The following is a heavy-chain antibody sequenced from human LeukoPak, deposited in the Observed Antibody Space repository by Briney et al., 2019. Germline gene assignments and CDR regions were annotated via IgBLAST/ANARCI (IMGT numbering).Heavy chain of an antibody. CDR1: GFAFSSYG. CDR2: IWYDGSNK. D-gene: IGHD3-9*01. J-gene: IGHJ4*02. Sequence: GRSLRLSCAASGFAFSSYGMHWVRQAPGKGLEWVAVIWYDGSNKYYADSVKGRFTISRDNSKNTLYLQMNSLRAEDTAVYYCARGGYDILTGSLYYFDYWGQGTLVTVSS. CDR3: ARGGYDILTGSLYYFDY. V-gene: IGHV3-33*01.